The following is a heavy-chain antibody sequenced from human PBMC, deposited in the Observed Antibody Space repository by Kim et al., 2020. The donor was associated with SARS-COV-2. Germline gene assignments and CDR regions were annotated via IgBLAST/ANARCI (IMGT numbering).Heavy chain of an antibody. CDR3: ARHGHDSGSSSRINYFDY. Sequence: RSRVPISVDTSKNQFSLKLSSVTAADTAVYYCARHGHDSGSSSRINYFDYWGQGTLVTVSS. J-gene: IGHJ4*02. D-gene: IGHD6-13*01. V-gene: IGHV4-39*01.